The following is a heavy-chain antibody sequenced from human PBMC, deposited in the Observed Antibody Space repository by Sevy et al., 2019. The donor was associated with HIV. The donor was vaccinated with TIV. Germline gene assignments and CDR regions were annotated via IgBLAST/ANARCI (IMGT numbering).Heavy chain of an antibody. CDR1: GGSFSGFS. V-gene: IGHV4-34*01. Sequence: SESLSLTCAVSGGSFSGFSWNWIRQPPGKGLEWIGEVNHYSPSLRSRATISLDTSKNQFSLKLHSVTAADTALYFCARGVERVVPSPIIGLVSWAKYWSFDLWGRGTAVTVSS. J-gene: IGHJ2*01. CDR2: VNH. CDR3: ARGVERVVPSPIIGLVSWAKYWSFDL. D-gene: IGHD2-2*02.